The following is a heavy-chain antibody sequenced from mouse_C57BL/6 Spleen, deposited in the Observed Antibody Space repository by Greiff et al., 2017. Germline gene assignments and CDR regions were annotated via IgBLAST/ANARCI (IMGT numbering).Heavy chain of an antibody. CDR1: GYTFTSYW. CDR3: ARGKITTVVNWYFDV. J-gene: IGHJ1*03. V-gene: IGHV1-55*01. CDR2: IYPGSGST. D-gene: IGHD1-1*01. Sequence: VQLQQSGAELVKPGASVKMSCKASGYTFTSYWITWVKQRPGQGLEWIGDIYPGSGSTNYNEKFKSKATLTVDTSSSTAYMQLSSLTSEDSAVYYCARGKITTVVNWYFDVWGTGTTVTVSS.